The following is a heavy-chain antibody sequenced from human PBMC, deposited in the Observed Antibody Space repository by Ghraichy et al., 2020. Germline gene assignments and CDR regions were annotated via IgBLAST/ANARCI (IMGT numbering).Heavy chain of an antibody. Sequence: SETLSLTCTVSGGSVRSYYWSWIRQPPGRGLEWIAYIYHTGSSNCNPSLKSRLSISLDTSKNQISLNLTSVTAAETALYYFARGLRSSSSQATTLDYWGQGTLVTVSS. CDR1: GGSVRSYY. J-gene: IGHJ4*02. D-gene: IGHD6-6*01. V-gene: IGHV4-59*02. CDR3: ARGLRSSSSQATTLDY. CDR2: IYHTGSS.